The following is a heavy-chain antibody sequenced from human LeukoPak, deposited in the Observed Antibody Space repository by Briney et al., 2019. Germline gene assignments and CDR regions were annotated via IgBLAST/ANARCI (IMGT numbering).Heavy chain of an antibody. D-gene: IGHD6-19*01. CDR3: ARGSSGWYRGYYFDY. V-gene: IGHV4-61*01. J-gene: IGHJ4*02. Sequence: SETLSLTCTVSGGSISSSSYYWSWIRQPPGKGLEWIGYIYYSGSTNYNPSLKSRVTIPVDTSKNQFSLKLSSVTAADTAVYYCARGSSGWYRGYYFDYWGQGTPVTVSS. CDR1: GGSISSSSYY. CDR2: IYYSGST.